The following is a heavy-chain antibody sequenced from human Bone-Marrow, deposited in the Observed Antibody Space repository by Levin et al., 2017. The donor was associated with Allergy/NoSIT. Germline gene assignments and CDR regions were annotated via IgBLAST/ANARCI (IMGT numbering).Heavy chain of an antibody. V-gene: IGHV3-9*01. J-gene: IGHJ6*02. D-gene: IGHD3-3*01. Sequence: LSLTCAASGFTFDDYAMHWVRQAPGKGLEWVSGISWNSGSIGYADSVKGRFTISRDNAKNSLYLQMNSLRAEDTALYYCAKGSDFWSGYYDGMDVWGQGTTVTVSS. CDR3: AKGSDFWSGYYDGMDV. CDR1: GFTFDDYA. CDR2: ISWNSGSI.